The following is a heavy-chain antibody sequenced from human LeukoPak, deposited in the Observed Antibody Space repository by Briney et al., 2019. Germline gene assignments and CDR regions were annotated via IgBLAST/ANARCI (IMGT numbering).Heavy chain of an antibody. D-gene: IGHD3-22*01. J-gene: IGHJ4*02. CDR1: GFTFSSYS. CDR3: ARGSIDSSGYYHIFDY. Sequence: GGSLRLSCAASGFTFSSYSMNWVRQAPGKGLEWVSYISSGSSTKYYADSVKGRFTISRDNAKNSLYLQMNSLRAEDTAVYYCARGSIDSSGYYHIFDYWGQGTLVTVSS. V-gene: IGHV3-48*04. CDR2: ISSGSSTK.